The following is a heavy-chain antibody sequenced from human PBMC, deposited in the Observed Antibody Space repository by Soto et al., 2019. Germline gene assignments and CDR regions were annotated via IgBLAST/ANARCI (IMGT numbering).Heavy chain of an antibody. CDR2: ISYDGSNK. CDR1: GFTFSSFG. D-gene: IGHD2-2*01. Sequence: WGTLRRPCAASGFTFSSFGLQWVRQAPGKGLEWGAGISYDGSNKYYADSAKGRLTISRDNSQNTLYLQLNSLRADDTALYLCAKYQKDVVVVPAETDYYCGIDVWGQGTMVTVSS. V-gene: IGHV3-30*18. J-gene: IGHJ6*02. CDR3: AKYQKDVVVVPAETDYYCGIDV.